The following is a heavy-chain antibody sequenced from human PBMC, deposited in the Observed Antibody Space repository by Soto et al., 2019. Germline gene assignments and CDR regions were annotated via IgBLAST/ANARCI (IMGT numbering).Heavy chain of an antibody. CDR2: ISGSGGST. CDR3: AKEWVMRQLGRPNEHYGMDV. D-gene: IGHD6-6*01. V-gene: IGHV3-23*01. CDR1: GFTFSSYA. Sequence: GGSLRLSCAASGFTFSSYAMSWVRQAPGKGLEWVSAISGSGGSTYYADSVKGRFTISRDNSKNTLYLQMNSLRAEDTAVYYCAKEWVMRQLGRPNEHYGMDVWGQGTTVTVSS. J-gene: IGHJ6*02.